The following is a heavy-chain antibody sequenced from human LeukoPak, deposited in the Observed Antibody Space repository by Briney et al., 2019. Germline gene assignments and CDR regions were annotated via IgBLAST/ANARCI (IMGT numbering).Heavy chain of an antibody. CDR2: ISGSGGST. J-gene: IGHJ4*02. V-gene: IGHV3-23*01. CDR1: GFTFSSYG. CDR3: AKGTLPAYYYDSSGYYSWPTFDY. D-gene: IGHD3-22*01. Sequence: GGSLRLSCAASGFTFSSYGMIWVRQAPGKGREWGSAISGSGGSTYYADSVKGRFTISRDNSKNTLYLQMNRLRAEDTAVYYCAKGTLPAYYYDSSGYYSWPTFDYWGQGTLVTVSS.